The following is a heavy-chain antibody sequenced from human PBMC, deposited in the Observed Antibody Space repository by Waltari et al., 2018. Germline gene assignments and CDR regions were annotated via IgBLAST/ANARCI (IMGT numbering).Heavy chain of an antibody. J-gene: IGHJ6*03. CDR2: ISAYNGNT. Sequence: QVQLVQSGAEVKKPGASVKVSCKASGCTFTSYGISWVRQAPGQGLEWMGWISAYNGNTNYAQKLQGRVTMTTDTSTSTAYMELRSLRSDDTAVYYCARDADWNLDYYYYYMDVWGKGTTVTVSS. D-gene: IGHD1-7*01. CDR3: ARDADWNLDYYYYYMDV. V-gene: IGHV1-18*01. CDR1: GCTFTSYG.